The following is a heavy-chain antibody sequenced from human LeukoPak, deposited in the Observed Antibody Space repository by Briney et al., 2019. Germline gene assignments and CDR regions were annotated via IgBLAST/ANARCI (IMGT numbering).Heavy chain of an antibody. Sequence: ASVKVSCTASGYTFTGYYMHWVRQAPGQGLEWMGWINPNSGGTNYAQKFQGRVTMTRDTSISTAYMELSRLRSDDTAVYYCARGRQIRFHSMPNISSWYWFDPWGQETLVTVSS. CDR1: GYTFTGYY. CDR3: ARGRQIRFHSMPNISSWYWFDP. V-gene: IGHV1-2*02. CDR2: INPNSGGT. D-gene: IGHD6-13*01. J-gene: IGHJ5*02.